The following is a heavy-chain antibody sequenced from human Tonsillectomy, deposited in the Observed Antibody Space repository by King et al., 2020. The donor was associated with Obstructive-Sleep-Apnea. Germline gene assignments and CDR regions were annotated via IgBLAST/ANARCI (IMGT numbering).Heavy chain of an antibody. V-gene: IGHV4-39*07. CDR3: ARDPYYGGNRDYFDY. D-gene: IGHD4-23*01. CDR1: GGSISSSSYY. J-gene: IGHJ4*02. CDR2: IYYCGST. Sequence: QLQESGPGLVKPSETLSLTCTVSGGSISSSSYYWGWIRQPPGKGLGGIGGIYYCGSTYYNPSLKSRVTISVHKAKNQFSLKLSSVTAADTAVYYCARDPYYGGNRDYFDYWGQGTLVTVSS.